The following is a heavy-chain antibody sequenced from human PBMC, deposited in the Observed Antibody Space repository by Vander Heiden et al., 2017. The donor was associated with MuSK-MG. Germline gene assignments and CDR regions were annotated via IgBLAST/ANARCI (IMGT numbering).Heavy chain of an antibody. Sequence: QVQLQESGPGLVKPSETVSLTCTVSGDSISGYYWSWIRQPPRKGLEWIGYISYTGSTNYNPSLKSQVTTSVDTTRNQFSLKLSSVTAADTAVYYCARALRGYSYGPFDYWGQGTLVTVSS. CDR3: ARALRGYSYGPFDY. J-gene: IGHJ4*02. V-gene: IGHV4-59*01. CDR1: GDSISGYY. D-gene: IGHD5-18*01. CDR2: ISYTGST.